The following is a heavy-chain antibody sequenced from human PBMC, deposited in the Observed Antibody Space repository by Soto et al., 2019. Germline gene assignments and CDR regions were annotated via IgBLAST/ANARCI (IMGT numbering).Heavy chain of an antibody. CDR3: AKDRGGYYYYGMDV. Sequence: PGGSLRLSCAASGLTFKDYAFHWVRQAPGKGLEWVSGISWNSGSIGYADSVKGRFTIPRDNAKNSLYLQMNSVRGDDTALYYCAKDRGGYYYYGMDVWGQGTTVTVSS. J-gene: IGHJ6*02. V-gene: IGHV3-9*01. CDR1: GLTFKDYA. D-gene: IGHD2-15*01. CDR2: ISWNSGSI.